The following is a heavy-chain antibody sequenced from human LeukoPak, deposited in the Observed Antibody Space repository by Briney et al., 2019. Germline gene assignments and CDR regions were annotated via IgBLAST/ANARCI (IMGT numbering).Heavy chain of an antibody. CDR3: ARDRNLWFGEFFFDY. CDR1: GFTFSSYW. Sequence: GGSLRLSCAASGFTFSSYWMHWVRQAPGKGLVWVSRINSDGSSTSYADSVKGRFTISRDNAKNTLYLQMNSLGAEDTAVYYCARDRNLWFGEFFFDYWGQGTLVTVSS. D-gene: IGHD3-10*01. CDR2: INSDGSST. V-gene: IGHV3-74*01. J-gene: IGHJ4*02.